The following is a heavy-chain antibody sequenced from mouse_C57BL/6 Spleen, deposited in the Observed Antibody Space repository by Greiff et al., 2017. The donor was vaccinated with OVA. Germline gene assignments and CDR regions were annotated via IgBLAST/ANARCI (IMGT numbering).Heavy chain of an antibody. CDR1: GYTFTDYH. CDR3: ARLGDKGDYFDY. CDR2: INPNNGGT. J-gene: IGHJ2*01. V-gene: IGHV1-22*01. D-gene: IGHD3-3*01. Sequence: VQLQQSGPELVKPGASVKMSCKASGYTFTDYHMHWVKQSHGKSLEWIGYINPNNGGTSYNQKFKGKATLTVNKSSSTAYMELRSLTSEDSAVYYCARLGDKGDYFDYWGQGTTLTVSS.